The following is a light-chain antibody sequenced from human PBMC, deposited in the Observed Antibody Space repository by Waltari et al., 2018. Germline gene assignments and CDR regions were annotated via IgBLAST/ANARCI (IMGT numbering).Light chain of an antibody. J-gene: IGKJ4*01. CDR1: HGIGTS. V-gene: IGKV3-11*01. CDR3: QERSSWPALT. CDR2: DAS. Sequence: DIVLTQSPATLSLSPGERATLSCRASHGIGTSLAWYQQKPGQAPRLLIYDASDRATGISARFSGSGSGTDFTLTISSLEPEDSAVYYCQERSSWPALTFGGGTKVEIK.